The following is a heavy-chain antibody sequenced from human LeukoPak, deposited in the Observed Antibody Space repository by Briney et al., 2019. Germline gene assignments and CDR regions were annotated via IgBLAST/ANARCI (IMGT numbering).Heavy chain of an antibody. CDR1: GGSISSGYYY. CDR3: TRSRERYCTSVSCYIDLQAR. Sequence: PSETLSLTCTVCGGSISSGYYYWSWIRQPAGKGLEWIGRMYTSGSTEYNPSLNSRVTISVDTSKNQFSLKLSSVTAADTAVYYCTRSRERYCTSVSCYIDLQARWGQGTLVTVSS. D-gene: IGHD2-2*02. J-gene: IGHJ4*02. V-gene: IGHV4-61*02. CDR2: MYTSGST.